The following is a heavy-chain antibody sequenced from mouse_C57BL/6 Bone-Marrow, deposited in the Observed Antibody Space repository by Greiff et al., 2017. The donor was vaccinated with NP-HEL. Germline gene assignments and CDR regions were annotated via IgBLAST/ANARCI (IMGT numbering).Heavy chain of an antibody. J-gene: IGHJ3*01. CDR2: IDSSDSYT. CDR3: ARRAIYYYGSSSSWFAY. V-gene: IGHV1-59*01. Sequence: QVQLQQPGAELVRPGTLVKLSRKASGYTFTSYWMHWVKQRPGQGLEWIGVIDSSDSYTNHNQKFKGKATLTVETSSSTANMQLSSLTSEDSAVYYCARRAIYYYGSSSSWFAYWGQGTLVTVSA. CDR1: GYTFTSYW. D-gene: IGHD1-1*01.